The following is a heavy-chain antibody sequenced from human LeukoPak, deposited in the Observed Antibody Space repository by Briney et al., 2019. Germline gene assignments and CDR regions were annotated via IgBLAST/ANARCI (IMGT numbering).Heavy chain of an antibody. CDR2: IYHSGST. CDR3: ARGKYYYDSSGYIDAFDI. D-gene: IGHD3-22*01. J-gene: IGHJ3*02. V-gene: IGHV4-30-2*01. Sequence: SETLSLTCTVSGGSISSGGYSWSWIRQPPGKGLEWIGYIYHSGSTYYNPSLKSRVTISVDRSKNQFSLKLSSVTAADTAVYYCARGKYYYDSSGYIDAFDIWGQGTMVTVSS. CDR1: GGSISSGGYS.